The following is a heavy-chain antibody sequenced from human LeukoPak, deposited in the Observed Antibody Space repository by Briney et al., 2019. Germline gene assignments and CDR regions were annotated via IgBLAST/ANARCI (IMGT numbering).Heavy chain of an antibody. D-gene: IGHD3-10*01. CDR1: GGSFSGYY. CDR2: INHSGST. Sequence: SETLSLTCAVYGGSFSGYYWSWIRQPPGKGLEWIGEINHSGSTNYNPSLKSRVTISVDTSKNQFSLKLSSVTAADTAVYYCARGLGSGSYLSRFDPWGQGTLVTVSS. J-gene: IGHJ5*02. V-gene: IGHV4-34*01. CDR3: ARGLGSGSYLSRFDP.